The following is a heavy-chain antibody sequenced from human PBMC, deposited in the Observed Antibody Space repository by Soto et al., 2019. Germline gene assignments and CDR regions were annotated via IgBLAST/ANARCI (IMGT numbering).Heavy chain of an antibody. Sequence: GGSLRLSCAASGFTFSSYWMSWVRQAPGKGLEWVANIKQDGSEKYYVDYVKGRFTISRDNAKNSLYLQMNSLRAEDTAVYYCARLFTYYYDSSGYPPPYYFDYWGQGTLVTVSS. V-gene: IGHV3-7*01. J-gene: IGHJ4*02. D-gene: IGHD3-22*01. CDR1: GFTFSSYW. CDR3: ARLFTYYYDSSGYPPPYYFDY. CDR2: IKQDGSEK.